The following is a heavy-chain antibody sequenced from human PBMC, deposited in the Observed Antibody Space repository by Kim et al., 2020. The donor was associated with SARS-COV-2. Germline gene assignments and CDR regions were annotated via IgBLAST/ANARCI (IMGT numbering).Heavy chain of an antibody. CDR3: AKSSTTVATRFIDY. Sequence: GGSLRLSCAASGFTFSSYAMSWVRQAPGKGLEWVSTLSGSSSSTYYADSVKGRFTISRDNSKNTLYLQMNSLRAEDTAVYYCAKSSTTVATRFIDYWGQGTLVTVSS. CDR1: GFTFSSYA. V-gene: IGHV3-23*01. D-gene: IGHD4-17*01. CDR2: LSGSSSST. J-gene: IGHJ4*02.